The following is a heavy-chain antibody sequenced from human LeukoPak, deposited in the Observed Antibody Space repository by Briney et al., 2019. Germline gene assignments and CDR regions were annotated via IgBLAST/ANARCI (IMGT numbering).Heavy chain of an antibody. D-gene: IGHD6-19*01. CDR1: GGSFSGYY. V-gene: IGHV4-34*01. CDR3: AREAVAGLSYNWFDP. Sequence: SETLSLTCAVYGGSFSGYYWSWIRQPPGKGLEWIGEINQSGSTNYNPSLKSRVTISVDTSKNQFSLKLSSVTAAATAVYYCAREAVAGLSYNWFDPWGQGTLVTVSS. CDR2: INQSGST. J-gene: IGHJ5*02.